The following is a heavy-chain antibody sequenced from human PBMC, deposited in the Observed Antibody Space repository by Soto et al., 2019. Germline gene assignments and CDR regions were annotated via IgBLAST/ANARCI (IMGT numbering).Heavy chain of an antibody. CDR2: ISGSGTIT. V-gene: IGHV3-23*01. Sequence: EVQLLESGGGLVQPGGSLRLSCAASGFPFSSRAMSWVRQAPGKGLEWVSTISGSGTITYYADSVKGRFTISRDTSKHTLYLHMNSLRADDTAVYYCAEWARYCSGADCRAWGQGTLVTVSS. D-gene: IGHD2-15*01. CDR1: GFPFSSRA. J-gene: IGHJ5*02. CDR3: AEWARYCSGADCRA.